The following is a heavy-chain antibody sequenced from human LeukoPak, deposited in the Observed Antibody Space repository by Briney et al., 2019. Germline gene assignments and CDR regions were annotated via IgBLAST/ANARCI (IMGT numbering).Heavy chain of an antibody. CDR2: INGGGNTT. J-gene: IGHJ6*03. CDR1: GFAFSSFA. V-gene: IGHV3-23*01. D-gene: IGHD6-19*01. Sequence: TGGSLRLSCAAPGFAFSSFAMGWVRQSPGKGLEWLSTINGGGNTTFYADSVKGRFTISRDNSKNTLYLHMDGLRPDDTAIYYCTKELHVAVAVADYYYFYMDVWGRGTAVSVSS. CDR3: TKELHVAVAVADYYYFYMDV.